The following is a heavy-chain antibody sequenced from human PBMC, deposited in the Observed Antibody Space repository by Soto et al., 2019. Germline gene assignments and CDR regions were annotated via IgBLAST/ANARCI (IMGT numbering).Heavy chain of an antibody. CDR2: ISSSSSYT. D-gene: IGHD3-10*01. Sequence: GGSLRLSCAASGFTFSDYYMSWIRQAPGKGLEWVSYISSSSSYTNYADSVKGRFTISRDNAKNSLYLQMNSLRAEDTAVYYCARDSDRYYYGSGSLNWGQGTLVTSPQ. CDR3: ARDSDRYYYGSGSLN. CDR1: GFTFSDYY. V-gene: IGHV3-11*05. J-gene: IGHJ4*02.